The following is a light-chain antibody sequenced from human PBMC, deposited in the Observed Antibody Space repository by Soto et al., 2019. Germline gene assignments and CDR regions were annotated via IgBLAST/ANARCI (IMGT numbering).Light chain of an antibody. Sequence: QSVLTQPPSVSGAPGPRVTISCTGNSSNIGAGYDVHWYQQLPGTAPKLLIYGNSTRPSGVPDRFSGSKSGTSASLAITGLQAEDEADYYCQSYDSSLGGSVFGTGTKLTVL. J-gene: IGLJ1*01. CDR1: SSNIGAGYD. V-gene: IGLV1-40*01. CDR2: GNS. CDR3: QSYDSSLGGSV.